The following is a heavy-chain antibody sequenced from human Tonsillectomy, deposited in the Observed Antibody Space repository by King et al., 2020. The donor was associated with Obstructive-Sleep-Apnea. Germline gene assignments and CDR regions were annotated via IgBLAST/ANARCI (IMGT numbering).Heavy chain of an antibody. CDR3: AKDIRPYSSGVDY. D-gene: IGHD6-19*01. CDR2: ISWNSVSI. Sequence: VQLVESGGGLVQPGKSLRLSCAASGFTFDDYAMHWVRQAPGRGLEWVSGISWNSVSIGDADSVRGRFTNSRDNAKNSLYLQMNSLRAEDTALYYCAKDIRPYSSGVDYWGQGTLVTVSS. V-gene: IGHV3-9*01. CDR1: GFTFDDYA. J-gene: IGHJ4*02.